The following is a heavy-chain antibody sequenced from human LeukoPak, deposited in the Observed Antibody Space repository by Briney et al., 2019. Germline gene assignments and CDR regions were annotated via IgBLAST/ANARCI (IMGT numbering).Heavy chain of an antibody. CDR3: ATAVVPAAPLALDI. Sequence: GASLKVSCKVSGYTLTELSMHWVRQAPGKGLEWMGGFDHEDGATIYAQKFQGRVTMTEDTSTDTAYMELSSLRSEDTAVYYCATAVVPAAPLALDIWGQGTMVTVSS. CDR1: GYTLTELS. V-gene: IGHV1-24*01. CDR2: FDHEDGAT. J-gene: IGHJ3*02. D-gene: IGHD2-2*01.